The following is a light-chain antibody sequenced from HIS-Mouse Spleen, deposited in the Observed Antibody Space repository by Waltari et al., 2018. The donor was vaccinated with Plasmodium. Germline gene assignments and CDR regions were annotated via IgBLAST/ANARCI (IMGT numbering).Light chain of an antibody. CDR3: QQYNSYWT. J-gene: IGKJ1*01. Sequence: DIQMTQSPSTLSASVGDRVTITCRASQSVRSWLAWYQQKPVKAPKLLIYKASSLESGVTARFSGSGSGTEFTLTISSLQPDDFATDYCQQYNSYWTFGQGTKVEIK. CDR2: KAS. V-gene: IGKV1-5*03. CDR1: QSVRSW.